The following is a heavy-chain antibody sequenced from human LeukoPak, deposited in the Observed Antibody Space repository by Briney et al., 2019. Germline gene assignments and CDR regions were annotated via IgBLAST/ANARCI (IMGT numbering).Heavy chain of an antibody. D-gene: IGHD4-11*01. CDR3: ATSGPYYSNPFDY. CDR1: GGSISSYY. J-gene: IGHJ4*02. Sequence: SETLSLTCTVSGGSISSYYGSWIRQPPGKGLEWIGYIYYSGSTNYNPSLKSRVTISVDTSKNRFSRNRSSVTAAHTARYCCATSGPYYSNPFDYWGQGTLVTVS. V-gene: IGHV4-59*01. CDR2: IYYSGST.